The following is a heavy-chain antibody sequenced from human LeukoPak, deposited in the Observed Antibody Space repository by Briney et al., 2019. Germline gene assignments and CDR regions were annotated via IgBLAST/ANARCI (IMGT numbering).Heavy chain of an antibody. Sequence: GGSLRLSCAASGFTFSSYALSWVRQAAGKGPEWVSSISGSGGSTYYADSVKGRFTISRDNSKNTLYLQMNSLRADDTAVYYCAKPVGNFDIWGQGTMVSVSS. V-gene: IGHV3-23*01. D-gene: IGHD1-26*01. CDR3: AKPVGNFDI. J-gene: IGHJ3*02. CDR1: GFTFSSYA. CDR2: ISGSGGST.